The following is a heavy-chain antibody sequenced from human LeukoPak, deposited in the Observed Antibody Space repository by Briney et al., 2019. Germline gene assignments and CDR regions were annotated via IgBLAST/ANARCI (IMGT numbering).Heavy chain of an antibody. CDR1: GFTFSSYW. CDR3: TRAITYFHGSVTYDWFDS. CDR2: IKSDGST. J-gene: IGHJ5*01. V-gene: IGHV3-74*01. Sequence: PGGSLRLSCEASGFTFSSYWMHWVRQTPGKGLMWVARIKSDGSTIYADSVQGRFTISRDNAKNMVYLQVNSLRDDDTAIYYCTRAITYFHGSVTYDWFDSWGQGTRVTVSS. D-gene: IGHD3-10*01.